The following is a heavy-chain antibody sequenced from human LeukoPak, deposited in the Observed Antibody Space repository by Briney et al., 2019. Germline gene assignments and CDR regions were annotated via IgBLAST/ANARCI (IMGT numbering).Heavy chain of an antibody. J-gene: IGHJ3*02. CDR1: GYVFINYY. CDR3: SRVGYYDSSGYYAFDI. V-gene: IGHV1-18*01. CDR2: INPKSGAT. D-gene: IGHD3-22*01. Sequence: ASVKVSCKTSGYVFINYYIHWVRLAPGQGLQWMGWINPKSGATNYAQKLQGRVTMTTDTSTSTAYMELRSLRSDDTAVYYCSRVGYYDSSGYYAFDIWGQGTMVTVSS.